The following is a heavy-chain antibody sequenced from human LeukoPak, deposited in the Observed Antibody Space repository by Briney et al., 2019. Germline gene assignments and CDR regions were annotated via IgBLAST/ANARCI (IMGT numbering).Heavy chain of an antibody. CDR1: GGSISSGDYY. J-gene: IGHJ4*02. D-gene: IGHD6-13*01. CDR2: IYYSGST. Sequence: SETLSLTCTVSGGSISSGDYYWSWIRQPPGKGLEWIGYIYYSGSTYYNPSLKSRVTISVDTSKNQFSLKLSSVTAADTAVYYCARGQISSSRHPNYFDYWGQGTLVTVSS. V-gene: IGHV4-30-4*08. CDR3: ARGQISSSRHPNYFDY.